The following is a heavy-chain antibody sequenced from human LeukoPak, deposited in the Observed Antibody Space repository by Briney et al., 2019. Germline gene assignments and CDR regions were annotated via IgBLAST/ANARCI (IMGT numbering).Heavy chain of an antibody. CDR2: INHSGST. CDR1: GGSFSGYY. V-gene: IGHV4-34*01. Sequence: PSETLSLTCADYGGSFSGYYWSWIRQPPGKGLEWIGEINHSGSTNYNPSLKSRVTISVDTSKNQFSLKLSSVTAADTAVYYCARCTSWFDPWGQGTLVTVSS. J-gene: IGHJ5*02. CDR3: ARCTSWFDP. D-gene: IGHD2-2*01.